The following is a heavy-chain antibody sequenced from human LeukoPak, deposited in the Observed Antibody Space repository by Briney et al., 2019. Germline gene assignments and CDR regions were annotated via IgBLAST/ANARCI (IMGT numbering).Heavy chain of an antibody. CDR2: ISSSSYI. CDR3: ARPMIRDAFDI. D-gene: IGHD3-22*01. J-gene: IGHJ3*02. V-gene: IGHV3-21*01. Sequence: PGGSLRLSCAASGFTFSSYSMNWVRQAPGKGLEWVSSISSSSYIYYADSVKGRFTISRDNAKNSLYLQMNSLRAEDTAVYYCARPMIRDAFDIWGQGTMVTVSS. CDR1: GFTFSSYS.